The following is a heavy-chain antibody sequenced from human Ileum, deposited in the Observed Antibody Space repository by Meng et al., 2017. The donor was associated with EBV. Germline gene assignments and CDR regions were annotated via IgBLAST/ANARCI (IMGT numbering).Heavy chain of an antibody. V-gene: IGHV1-18*01. D-gene: IGHD3-10*01. CDR2: ITTYNGDT. J-gene: IGHJ4*02. CDR3: ARTYYGSYGFDY. Sequence: QVKLVQPGAEVKKPWASVKVSCKASGYRLTAFGISWGRQAPGQGPEWMGWITTYNGDTKYAQKFQGRVTMTRETSTNTAYMELTSLRSDDTAVYYCARTYYGSYGFDYWGQGTLVTVSS. CDR1: GYRLTAFG.